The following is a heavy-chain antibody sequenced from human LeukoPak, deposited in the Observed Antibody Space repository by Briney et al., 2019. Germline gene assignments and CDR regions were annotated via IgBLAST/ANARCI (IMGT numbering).Heavy chain of an antibody. CDR3: ARGWGDYDAFDI. CDR2: IYYSGST. Sequence: SETLSLTCTVSGGSISSYYWSWIRQPPGKGLEWIGYIYYSGSTNYNPSLKSRVTISVDTSKNQFSLKLSSVTAADTAVYYCARGWGDYDAFDIWGQGTMVTVSS. CDR1: GGSISSYY. D-gene: IGHD4-17*01. J-gene: IGHJ3*02. V-gene: IGHV4-59*01.